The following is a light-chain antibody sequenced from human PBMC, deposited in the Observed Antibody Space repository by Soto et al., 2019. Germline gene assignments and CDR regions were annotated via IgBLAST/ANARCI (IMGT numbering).Light chain of an antibody. V-gene: IGKV3-20*01. CDR3: QQYGSSPPAIT. Sequence: EIVLTQSPGTLSLSPGERATLSCRASQSVSSSYLAWYQQKPGQAPRLLIYGASSRATGIPDRFSGSGSGTDFTLTISRLELEDFAVYYCQQYGSSPPAITFGQGKRLEIK. J-gene: IGKJ5*01. CDR1: QSVSSSY. CDR2: GAS.